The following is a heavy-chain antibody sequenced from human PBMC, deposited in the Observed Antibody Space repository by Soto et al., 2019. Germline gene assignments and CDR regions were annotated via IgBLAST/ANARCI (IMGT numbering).Heavy chain of an antibody. CDR2: ISSSSSYI. CDR1: GFTFSSYS. V-gene: IGHV3-21*01. CDR3: ARDLQLWLPDYYYGMDV. J-gene: IGHJ6*02. D-gene: IGHD5-18*01. Sequence: KPGGSLRLSCAASGFTFSSYSMNWVRQAPGKGLEWVSSISSSSSYIYYADSVKGRFTISRDNAKNSLYLQMNSLRAEDTAVYYCARDLQLWLPDYYYGMDVWGQGTTVTVSS.